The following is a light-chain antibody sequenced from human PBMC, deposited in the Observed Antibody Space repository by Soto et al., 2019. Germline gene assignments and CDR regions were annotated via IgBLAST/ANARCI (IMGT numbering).Light chain of an antibody. CDR1: QSISSY. V-gene: IGKV1-39*01. CDR3: QQSYSTPGT. CDR2: AAS. Sequence: DIQMTQSPSSLSASVGDRVTITCRASQSISSYLNWYQQKPGKAPKLLIYAASSLQSGVPSRFSGSGSGTDFTLTISSLQPEDFATYYGQQSYSTPGTFGQGNKVEIK. J-gene: IGKJ1*01.